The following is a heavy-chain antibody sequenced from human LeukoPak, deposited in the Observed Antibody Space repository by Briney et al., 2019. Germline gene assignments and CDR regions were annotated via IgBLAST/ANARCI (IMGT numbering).Heavy chain of an antibody. J-gene: IGHJ4*02. D-gene: IGHD6-13*01. CDR2: IYYSGST. CDR1: GGSISSSSYY. CDR3: ARVGAGLQWFRRAAAEYYFDY. V-gene: IGHV4-39*07. Sequence: SETLSLTCTVSGGSISSSSYYWGWIRQPPGKGLEWIGSIYYSGSTYYNPSLKSRVTISVDTSKNQFSLKLSSVTAADTAVYYCARVGAGLQWFRRAAAEYYFDYWGQGTLVTVSS.